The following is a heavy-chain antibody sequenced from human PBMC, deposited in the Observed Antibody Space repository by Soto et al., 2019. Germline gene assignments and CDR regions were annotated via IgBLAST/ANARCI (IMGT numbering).Heavy chain of an antibody. Sequence: QVQLVESGGGVVQPGRSLRLSCAASGFTFSSYGMHWVRQAPGKGLEWVAVIWHDGSNEYYADSVKGRFTISRDNSKNTLYLQMNSLRGEDTAVYYCGRKPRTNLVDYWGQGTLVTVSS. D-gene: IGHD2-8*02. CDR1: GFTFSSYG. CDR2: IWHDGSNE. V-gene: IGHV3-33*01. J-gene: IGHJ4*02. CDR3: GRKPRTNLVDY.